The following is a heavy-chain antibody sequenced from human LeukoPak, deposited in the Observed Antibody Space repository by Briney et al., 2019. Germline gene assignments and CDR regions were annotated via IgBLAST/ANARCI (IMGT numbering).Heavy chain of an antibody. J-gene: IGHJ4*02. Sequence: PSETLSLTCTVSGGSISSYYWSWIRQHPGKGLEWIGYIYYSGSTYYSPSLKSRVTISVDTSKNQFSLKLSSVTAADTAVYYCARARRDGYNYFDYWGQGTLVTVSS. CDR3: ARARRDGYNYFDY. CDR2: IYYSGST. V-gene: IGHV4-59*06. CDR1: GGSISSYY. D-gene: IGHD5-24*01.